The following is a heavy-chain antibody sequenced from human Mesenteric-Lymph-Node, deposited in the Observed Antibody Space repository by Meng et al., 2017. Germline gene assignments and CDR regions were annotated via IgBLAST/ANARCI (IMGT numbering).Heavy chain of an antibody. D-gene: IGHD5-18*01. J-gene: IGHJ3*02. CDR3: TRDPGYGGFDI. CDR2: ISSSSSYI. Sequence: GGSLRLSCAASGFTFSTYGMHWVRQAPGKGLEWVSSISSSSSYIYYADSVKGRFTISRDNAKNSLYLQMNSLRVEDTAVYYCTRDPGYGGFDIWGQGTVVTVSS. CDR1: GFTFSTYG. V-gene: IGHV3-21*04.